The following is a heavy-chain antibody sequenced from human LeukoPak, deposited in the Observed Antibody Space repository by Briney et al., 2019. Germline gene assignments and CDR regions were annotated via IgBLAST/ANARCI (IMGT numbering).Heavy chain of an antibody. V-gene: IGHV4-34*01. CDR2: INHSGSS. Sequence: SETLSLTCAVYGGSFSGYYWSWIRQPPGKGLEWIGEINHSGSSNYNPSLKGRCTISVDPSKNRFSPKLSSVTAADTAVYYCARGRRSRAVYYYMDVWGKGTTVTVSS. CDR3: ARGRRSRAVYYYMDV. CDR1: GGSFSGYY. J-gene: IGHJ6*03.